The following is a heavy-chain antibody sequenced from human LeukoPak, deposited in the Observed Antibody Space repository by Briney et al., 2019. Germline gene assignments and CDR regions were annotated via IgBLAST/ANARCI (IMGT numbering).Heavy chain of an antibody. V-gene: IGHV1-46*01. D-gene: IGHD1-1*01. J-gene: IGHJ4*02. Sequence: ASVKVSCKASGYAFSSYYIHWVRQVPGQGLEWMGFINPSGGSTSYAQKFQGRVTMTRDTSTSTVYMELSSLRSEDTAMYFCARNVGSGLDYWGQGTLVTVSS. CDR3: ARNVGSGLDY. CDR2: INPSGGST. CDR1: GYAFSSYY.